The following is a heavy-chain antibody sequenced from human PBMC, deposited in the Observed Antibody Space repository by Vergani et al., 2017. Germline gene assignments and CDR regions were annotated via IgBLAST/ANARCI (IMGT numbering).Heavy chain of an antibody. CDR2: IYYSGST. CDR1: GGSISSYY. J-gene: IGHJ4*02. Sequence: QVQLQESGPGLVKPSQTLSLTCTVSGGSISSYYWSWIRQPPGKGLEWIGYIYYSGSTYYNPSLKSRVTISLDTSKNQFSLRLNSVTAADTAVYYCARRTSLARFDYWGQGTLVTVSS. V-gene: IGHV4-59*08. CDR3: ARRTSLARFDY. D-gene: IGHD2-2*01.